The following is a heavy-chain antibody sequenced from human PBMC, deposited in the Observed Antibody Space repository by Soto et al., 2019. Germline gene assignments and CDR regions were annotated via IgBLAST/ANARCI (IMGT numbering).Heavy chain of an antibody. CDR3: AKGIGGSFYSGLDY. CDR1: GFTFSSSA. V-gene: IGHV3-23*01. Sequence: GGSLRLSCAASGFTFSSSAMSWVRQAPGKGLEWVSTISGSGTTYSADSVKGRFTISRDDSKYTLYLQMNSLRAEDTAIYFCAKGIGGSFYSGLDYWGQGTLVTVSS. D-gene: IGHD2-15*01. J-gene: IGHJ4*02. CDR2: ISGSGTT.